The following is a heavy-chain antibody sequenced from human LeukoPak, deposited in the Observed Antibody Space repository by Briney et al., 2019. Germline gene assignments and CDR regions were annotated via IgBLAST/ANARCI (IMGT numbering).Heavy chain of an antibody. V-gene: IGHV1-24*01. J-gene: IGHJ4*02. CDR3: ATGVRCSSTSCYSY. CDR1: GYTLTELS. CDR2: FDPEDGET. Sequence: GASVKVSCKVSGYTLTELSMHWVRQAPGKGLEWMGGFDPEDGETIYAQKFQGRVTMTEDTSTDTAYMELSSLRSEDTAVYYCATGVRCSSTSCYSYWGQGTLVTVSS. D-gene: IGHD2-2*01.